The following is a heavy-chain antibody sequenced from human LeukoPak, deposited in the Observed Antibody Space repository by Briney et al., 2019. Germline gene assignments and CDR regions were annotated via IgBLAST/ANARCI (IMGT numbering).Heavy chain of an antibody. Sequence: PSETLSLTCAVSAYSISSGYYWGWIRQPPGEGLEWIGSIYHRGSTPYNPSLKSRVTVSVDTSKNQFSLKLTSVTAADTAVYYCARVTFEGVFDYWGQGTLVTVSS. CDR1: AYSISSGYY. CDR3: ARVTFEGVFDY. D-gene: IGHD3-16*01. CDR2: IYHRGST. V-gene: IGHV4-38-2*01. J-gene: IGHJ4*02.